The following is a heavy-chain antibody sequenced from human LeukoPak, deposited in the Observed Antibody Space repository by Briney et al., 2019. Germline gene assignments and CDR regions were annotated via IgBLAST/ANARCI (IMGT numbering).Heavy chain of an antibody. J-gene: IGHJ4*02. CDR3: ARDLVYCSGGSCRAFDY. V-gene: IGHV1-46*01. D-gene: IGHD2-15*01. Sequence: ASVKVSCKASGYTFTSYYMHWVRQAPGQGLEWMGIINPSGGSTSYAQKFQGRVTMTRDTPTSTVYMELSSLRSEDTAVYYCARDLVYCSGGSCRAFDYWGQGTLVTVSS. CDR1: GYTFTSYY. CDR2: INPSGGST.